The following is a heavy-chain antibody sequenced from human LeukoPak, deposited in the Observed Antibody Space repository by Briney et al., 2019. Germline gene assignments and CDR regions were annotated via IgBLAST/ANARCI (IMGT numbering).Heavy chain of an antibody. J-gene: IGHJ4*02. D-gene: IGHD6-19*01. V-gene: IGHV4-59*01. Sequence: SETLSLTCTVSGGSIRSYYWSWIRQPPGKGLEWIGFIYYSGSTKYNPPLKSRVNISVDTSKNQFSLKLSSVTAADTAVYFCARVTDVAVAGMGSFDYWGQGTLVTVSS. CDR1: GGSIRSYY. CDR2: IYYSGST. CDR3: ARVTDVAVAGMGSFDY.